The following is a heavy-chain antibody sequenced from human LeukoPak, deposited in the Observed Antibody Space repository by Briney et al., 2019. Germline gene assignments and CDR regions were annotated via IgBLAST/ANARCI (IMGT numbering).Heavy chain of an antibody. D-gene: IGHD6-19*01. V-gene: IGHV3-43*02. Sequence: GGSLRLSCAASGCTFDDYAMHWVRQAPGKGLEWASLISGDGGSTYYADSVKGRFTISRDNSKNSLYLQMNSLRTEDTALYYCAKSIKYQTRYSSGWLFDYWGQGTLVTVSS. CDR3: AKSIKYQTRYSSGWLFDY. CDR1: GCTFDDYA. CDR2: ISGDGGST. J-gene: IGHJ4*02.